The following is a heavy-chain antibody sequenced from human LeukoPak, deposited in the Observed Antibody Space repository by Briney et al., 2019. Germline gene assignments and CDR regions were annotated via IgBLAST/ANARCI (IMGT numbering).Heavy chain of an antibody. CDR3: ARINYPYSYYYGMDV. Sequence: GGSLRLSCAASGFTFSSYAMHWVHQAPGKGLEWVAVISYDGSNKYYADSVKGRFTISRDNSKNTLYLQMNSLRAEDTAVYYCARINYPYSYYYGMDVWGQGTTVTVSS. CDR2: ISYDGSNK. V-gene: IGHV3-30-3*01. CDR1: GFTFSSYA. D-gene: IGHD1-7*01. J-gene: IGHJ6*02.